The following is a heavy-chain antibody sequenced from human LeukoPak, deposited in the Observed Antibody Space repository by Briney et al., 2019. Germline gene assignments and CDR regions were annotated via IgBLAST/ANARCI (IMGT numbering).Heavy chain of an antibody. CDR3: ARGRYHDAFDI. Sequence: GRSLRLSCAVSGYTFSSHGMEWLRQAPGKGLEWVAVIWYDGSKMYYADSVKGRFTISRENAKNSLYLQMNSLRAGDTAVYYCARGRYHDAFDIWGQGTMVTVSS. J-gene: IGHJ3*02. V-gene: IGHV3-33*01. CDR2: IWYDGSKM. D-gene: IGHD2-2*01. CDR1: GYTFSSHG.